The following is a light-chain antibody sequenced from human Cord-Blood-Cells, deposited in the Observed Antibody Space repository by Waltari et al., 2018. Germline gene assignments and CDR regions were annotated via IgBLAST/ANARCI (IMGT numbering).Light chain of an antibody. V-gene: IGLV2-11*01. CDR2: DVS. CDR1: SSDVGGYNS. J-gene: IGLJ1*01. CDR3: CSYAGSYTYV. Sequence: QSALTPPRSVSGSPGQSVTISCTGTSSDVGGYNSVSWYQQHPGKAPKLMIYDVSKRPSGVPDHFSGSKSGNTASLTISGLQAEDEADYYCCSYAGSYTYVFGTGTKVTVL.